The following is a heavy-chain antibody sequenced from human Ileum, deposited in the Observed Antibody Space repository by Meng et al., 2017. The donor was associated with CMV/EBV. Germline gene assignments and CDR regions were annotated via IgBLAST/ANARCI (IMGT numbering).Heavy chain of an antibody. Sequence: GESLKISCAASGFTFSTYAMSWVRQAPGKGLEWVSVISGSGDSTYYTDYVRGRFTVSRDSSRNTLYLQMNSVRAEETAIYYCTSDSGGYCSGGSCYSTDWGQGTLVTVSS. CDR3: TSDSGGYCSGGSCYSTD. CDR1: GFTFSTYA. D-gene: IGHD2-15*01. V-gene: IGHV3-23*01. J-gene: IGHJ4*02. CDR2: ISGSGDST.